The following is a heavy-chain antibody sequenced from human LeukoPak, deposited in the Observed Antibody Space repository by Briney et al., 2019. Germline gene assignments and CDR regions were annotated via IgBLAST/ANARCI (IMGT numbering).Heavy chain of an antibody. Sequence: GGSLRLSCAASGFTFSSSGMHWVRQAPGKGLEWVAVIWYDGSNRYYADPVKGRFTISRDNSKNTLYLQMNSLRAEDTAVYYCAKDYHSSSWYYFDYWGQGTLVTVSS. V-gene: IGHV3-30*02. D-gene: IGHD6-13*01. CDR3: AKDYHSSSWYYFDY. CDR2: IWYDGSNR. CDR1: GFTFSSSG. J-gene: IGHJ4*02.